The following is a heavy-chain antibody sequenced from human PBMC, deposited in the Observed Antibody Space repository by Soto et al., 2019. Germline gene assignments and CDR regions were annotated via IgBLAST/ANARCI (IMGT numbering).Heavy chain of an antibody. CDR2: IIPIFGTA. CDR1: GGTFSSYA. CDR3: ARVVPAAMENWLDP. V-gene: IGHV1-69*06. D-gene: IGHD2-2*01. Sequence: GASVKVSCKASGGTFSSYAISWVRQAPGQGLEWMGGIIPIFGTANYAQKFQGRVTITADKSTSTAYMELSSLRSEDTAVYYCARVVPAAMENWLDPWGQGTLVTVSS. J-gene: IGHJ5*02.